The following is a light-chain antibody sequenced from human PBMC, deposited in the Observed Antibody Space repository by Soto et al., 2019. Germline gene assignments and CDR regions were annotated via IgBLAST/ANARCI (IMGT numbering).Light chain of an antibody. CDR2: DTS. CDR1: QSFSIL. CDR3: QQRGNWPPGFT. V-gene: IGKV3-11*01. Sequence: EIMMTQSPSTLSVSPGGRATPSCRASQSFSILLAWYQQKPGQAPRLLIYDTSNRATGIPARFSGSGSGTDFTLTISSLEPEDFAVYYCQQRGNWPPGFTFGPGTKVDI. J-gene: IGKJ3*01.